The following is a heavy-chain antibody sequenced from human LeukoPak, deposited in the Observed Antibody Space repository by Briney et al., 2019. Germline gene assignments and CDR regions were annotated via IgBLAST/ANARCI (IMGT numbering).Heavy chain of an antibody. CDR3: ARDLIGYSYGSH. CDR1: GFTFSSYS. J-gene: IGHJ4*02. D-gene: IGHD5-18*01. CDR2: ISSSSSYI. Sequence: TGGSLRLSCAASGFTFSSYSMNWVRQAPGKGLEWDSSISSSSSYIYYADSVKGRFTISRDNAKNSLYLQMNSLRAEDTAVYYCARDLIGYSYGSHWGQGTLVTVSS. V-gene: IGHV3-21*01.